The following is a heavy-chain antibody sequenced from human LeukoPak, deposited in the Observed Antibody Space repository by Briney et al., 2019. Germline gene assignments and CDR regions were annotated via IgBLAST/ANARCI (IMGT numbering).Heavy chain of an antibody. J-gene: IGHJ3*02. CDR3: ARSYYYDTTGYTHDDAFDI. CDR1: GYTFTGHF. Sequence: ASVKVSCKASGYTFTGHFMHWVRQAPGQGLEWMGWISPNSGDTNYAQKFQGRVTMTRDTSISTAYMELSRLRSDDTAVYYCARSYYYDTTGYTHDDAFDIWGQGTMVTVSS. V-gene: IGHV1-2*02. CDR2: ISPNSGDT. D-gene: IGHD3-22*01.